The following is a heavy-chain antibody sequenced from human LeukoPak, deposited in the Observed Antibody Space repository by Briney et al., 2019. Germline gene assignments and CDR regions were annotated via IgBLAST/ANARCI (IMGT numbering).Heavy chain of an antibody. CDR1: GFTFSSCG. D-gene: IGHD3-10*02. J-gene: IGHJ6*04. CDR3: AELGITMIGGV. Sequence: PGGSLRLSCAASGFTFSSCGMHWVRQAPGKGLEWVSGISGSGGSTYYADSVKGRFTISRDNSKNTLYLQMNSLRAEDTAVYYCAELGITMIGGVWGKGTTVTISS. V-gene: IGHV3-23*01. CDR2: ISGSGGST.